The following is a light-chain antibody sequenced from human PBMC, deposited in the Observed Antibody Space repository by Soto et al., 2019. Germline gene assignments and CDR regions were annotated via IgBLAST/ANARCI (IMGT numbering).Light chain of an antibody. V-gene: IGLV2-14*01. Sequence: QSALTQPASVSGSPGQSITISCTGTSGDIGSYNRVSWYQQHPGKAPKLIIYEVTDRPSGVSNRFSGSKSGNTASLTISGLQVEDEVEYYCISYSYINTRACVFGTGTKVTVL. CDR2: EVT. J-gene: IGLJ1*01. CDR1: SGDIGSYNR. CDR3: ISYSYINTRACV.